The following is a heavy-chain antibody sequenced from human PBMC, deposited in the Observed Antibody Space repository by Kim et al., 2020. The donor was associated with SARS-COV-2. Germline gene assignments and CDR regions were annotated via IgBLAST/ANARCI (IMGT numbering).Heavy chain of an antibody. CDR1: GGSISSSSYY. CDR2: IYYSRRT. J-gene: IGHJ4*02. CDR3: AMRFPYYYDSSGYYS. D-gene: IGHD3-22*01. Sequence: SETLSLTCIVSGGSISSSSYYWGWIRQPQGKGLAWIGSIYYSRRTYYNPSLKSRVTLSVNTSKNQFSLRLSSVTAADTAVYYCAMRFPYYYDSSGYYSWGQGTLVTVSS. V-gene: IGHV4-39*01.